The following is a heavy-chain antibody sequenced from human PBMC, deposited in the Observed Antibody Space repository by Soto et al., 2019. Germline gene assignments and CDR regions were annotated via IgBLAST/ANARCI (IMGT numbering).Heavy chain of an antibody. J-gene: IGHJ4*02. CDR1: GYSISSGYY. Sequence: SETLSLTCAVSGYSISSGYYWGWIRQPPGKGLEWIGSIYHSGSTYYNPSLKSRVTISVDTSKNQFSLKLSSVTAADTAVYYCARVAVLWFGELLYPFDYWGQGTLVTVAS. CDR2: IYHSGST. CDR3: ARVAVLWFGELLYPFDY. V-gene: IGHV4-38-2*01. D-gene: IGHD3-10*01.